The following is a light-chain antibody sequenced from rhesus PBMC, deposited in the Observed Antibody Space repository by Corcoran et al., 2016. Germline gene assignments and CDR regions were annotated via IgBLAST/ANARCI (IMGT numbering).Light chain of an antibody. CDR1: QGIKSD. CDR3: QQYDSLPFS. J-gene: IGKJ2*01. CDR2: YAT. V-gene: IGKV1-25*01. Sequence: DIQMTQSPSSVSASVGDRVTITCRASQGIKSDLDWYQQKPGKTSKLLSYYATTLQNGVPSMFSDSKSGTVFALPISSLQPEDSASYYCQQYDSLPFSFGQGAKVELK.